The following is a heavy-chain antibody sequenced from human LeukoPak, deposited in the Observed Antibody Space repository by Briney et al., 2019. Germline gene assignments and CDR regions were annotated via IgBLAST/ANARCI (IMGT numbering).Heavy chain of an antibody. CDR2: IYPGDSDT. CDR3: ATDYYDSGSHFDY. V-gene: IGHV5-51*01. D-gene: IGHD3-22*01. CDR1: GYSFTSFW. Sequence: GESLKISCKGSGYSFTSFWIGWVRQMPGKGLEYMGIIYPGDSDTRYSPPFQGQVTISVDKSISTAYLRWSSLKASDTAMYYCATDYYDSGSHFDYWGQGTLVTVPS. J-gene: IGHJ4*02.